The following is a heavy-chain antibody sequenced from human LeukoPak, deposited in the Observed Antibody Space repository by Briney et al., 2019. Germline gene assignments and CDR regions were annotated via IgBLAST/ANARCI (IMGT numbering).Heavy chain of an antibody. CDR2: ISGSGRTI. Sequence: GGSLRLPCAASGFIVNNYGMSWVRQAPGQGLEWVSLISGSGRTIYYADSVKGRFTISRDNSKNTLYLQMNSLRGEDTAVYYCARGTDWFDPWGQGILVTVSS. D-gene: IGHD1-1*01. V-gene: IGHV3-23*01. J-gene: IGHJ5*02. CDR3: ARGTDWFDP. CDR1: GFIVNNYG.